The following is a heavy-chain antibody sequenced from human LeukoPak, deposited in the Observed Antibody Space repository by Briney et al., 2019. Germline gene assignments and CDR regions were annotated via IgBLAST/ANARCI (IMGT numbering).Heavy chain of an antibody. J-gene: IGHJ4*02. CDR1: GFTFSSYS. CDR2: ISSSSSYI. Sequence: SGGSLRLSCAASGFTFSSYSMNWVRQAPGKGLEWVSSISSSSSYIYYADSVKGRFTISRDNAKNSLYLQMNSLRAEDTAVYYCARDSVPGSWEFDYWGQGTLVTVSS. CDR3: ARDSVPGSWEFDY. V-gene: IGHV3-21*01. D-gene: IGHD6-13*01.